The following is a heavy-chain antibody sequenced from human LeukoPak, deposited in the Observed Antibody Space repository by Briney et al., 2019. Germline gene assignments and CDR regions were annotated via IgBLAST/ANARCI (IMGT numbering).Heavy chain of an antibody. CDR1: GGSISGFF. Sequence: SETLSLSCTVSGGSISGFFWTWIRQSPGKGLEYIGYIYYSGTTDYNPTLKSRVSMSVDTSKNQFFLNLTSVTAADTAIYYCARVGYGSGSWGWFDPWGQGTLVTVSS. CDR2: IYYSGTT. D-gene: IGHD3-10*01. J-gene: IGHJ5*02. CDR3: ARVGYGSGSWGWFDP. V-gene: IGHV4-59*01.